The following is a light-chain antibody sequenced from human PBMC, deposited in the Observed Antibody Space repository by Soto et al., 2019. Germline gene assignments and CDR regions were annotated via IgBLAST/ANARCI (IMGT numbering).Light chain of an antibody. Sequence: DIPMTQSPSSLSASVGDRVTITCQASHDISNSLNWYHQKPGKAPKLLIYDASNLETGVPSRFSGIGSGTDFTLTISSLQPEDIATYYCQQYENLPITFGHGTRVEIK. V-gene: IGKV1-33*01. CDR3: QQYENLPIT. J-gene: IGKJ5*01. CDR1: HDISNS. CDR2: DAS.